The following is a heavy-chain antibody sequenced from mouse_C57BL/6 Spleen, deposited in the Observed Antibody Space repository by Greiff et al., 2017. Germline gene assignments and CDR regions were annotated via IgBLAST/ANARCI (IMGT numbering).Heavy chain of an antibody. D-gene: IGHD1-1*01. J-gene: IGHJ4*01. CDR1: GYTFTSYT. CDR3: ARAKYDGSSYYAMDY. Sequence: QVQLQQPGAELARPGASVKLSCKASGYTFTSYTMHWVKQRPGQGLEWIGYINPSSGYTKYNQKFKDKATVTADKSSSTAYMQLSSLTSEYSAVYYCARAKYDGSSYYAMDYWGQGTSVTVSS. CDR2: INPSSGYT. V-gene: IGHV1-4*01.